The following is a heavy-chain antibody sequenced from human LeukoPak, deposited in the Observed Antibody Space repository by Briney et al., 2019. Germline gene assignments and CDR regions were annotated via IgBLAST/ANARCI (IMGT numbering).Heavy chain of an antibody. CDR2: IIPIFGTA. J-gene: IGHJ4*02. Sequence: EASVKVSCKASGGTFSSYAISWVRQAPGQGLEWMGRIIPIFGTANYAQKFQGRVTITTDESTSTAYMELSSLRSEDTAGYYCASAFTVSTQGDYFDYWGQGTLVTVSS. V-gene: IGHV1-69*05. D-gene: IGHD4-17*01. CDR3: ASAFTVSTQGDYFDY. CDR1: GGTFSSYA.